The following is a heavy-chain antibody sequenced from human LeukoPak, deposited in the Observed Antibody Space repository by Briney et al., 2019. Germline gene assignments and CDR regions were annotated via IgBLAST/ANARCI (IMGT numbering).Heavy chain of an antibody. V-gene: IGHV3-21*01. CDR3: ARDRYCSSTSCYHPTDV. CDR2: ISSSSSYI. CDR1: GFTFSSYS. J-gene: IGHJ6*02. D-gene: IGHD2-2*01. Sequence: GGSLRLSCAASGFTFSSYSMNWVRQAPGKGLERVSSISSSSSYIYYADSVKGRFTISRDNAKNSLYLQMNSLRAEDTAVYYCARDRYCSSTSCYHPTDVWGQGTAVTVSS.